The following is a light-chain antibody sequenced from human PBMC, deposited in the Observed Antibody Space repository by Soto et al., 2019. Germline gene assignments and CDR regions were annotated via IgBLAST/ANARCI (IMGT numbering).Light chain of an antibody. J-gene: IGLJ3*02. CDR3: QSYDSSLSGWV. CDR2: GNN. V-gene: IGLV1-40*01. Sequence: QSVLTQPPSGSGAPGQRVTLSCTGSSSDIGAHYDVHWYQQLPGTAPKLLIYGNNNRPSGVPDRFSGSKSGTSASLAITGLQAEDEADYYCQSYDSSLSGWVFGGGTKVTVL. CDR1: SSDIGAHYD.